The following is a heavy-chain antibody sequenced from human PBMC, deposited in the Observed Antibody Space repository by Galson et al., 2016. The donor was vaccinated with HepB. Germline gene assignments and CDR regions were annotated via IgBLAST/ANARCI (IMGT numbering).Heavy chain of an antibody. CDR3: ARGALPMVRGINIIAPSPHGMDV. CDR2: IYYTGST. CDR1: GGSISSFY. Sequence: SETLSLTCTVSGGSISSFYWNWIRQPPGKGLEWIGYIYYTGSTKYNFSLKSRVTISLDTSKNQFSLKLNSVTTADTAVYYCARGALPMVRGINIIAPSPHGMDVWGQGTTVTVSS. D-gene: IGHD3-10*01. J-gene: IGHJ6*02. V-gene: IGHV4-59*01.